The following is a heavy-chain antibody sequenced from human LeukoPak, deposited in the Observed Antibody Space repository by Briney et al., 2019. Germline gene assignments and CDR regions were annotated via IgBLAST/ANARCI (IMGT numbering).Heavy chain of an antibody. Sequence: GGSLRLSCAASGFTFSSYWMSWVRQAPGKGLEWVANIKQDGSEKYYVDSVKGRFTISRDNAKNSLYLQMNSLRSEDTAVYYCARVGYSTSGDFDIWGQGTMVTVSS. CDR1: GFTFSSYW. D-gene: IGHD6-13*01. CDR2: IKQDGSEK. J-gene: IGHJ3*02. V-gene: IGHV3-7*03. CDR3: ARVGYSTSGDFDI.